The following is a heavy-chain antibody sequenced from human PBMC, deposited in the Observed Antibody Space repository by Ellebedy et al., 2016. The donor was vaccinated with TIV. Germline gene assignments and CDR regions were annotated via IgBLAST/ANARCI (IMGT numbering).Heavy chain of an antibody. D-gene: IGHD5-24*01. Sequence: MPSETLSLTCTVSGVSISGYYWSWVRQPPGKGLKWIGYIHYTGTTNYNPSLKSRVTISLDTSKNQFSLNLNSVTAADTAVYYCTKTRGWLQPDFHYWGQGSLVTVSS. J-gene: IGHJ4*02. CDR1: GVSISGYY. V-gene: IGHV4-59*01. CDR3: TKTRGWLQPDFHY. CDR2: IHYTGTT.